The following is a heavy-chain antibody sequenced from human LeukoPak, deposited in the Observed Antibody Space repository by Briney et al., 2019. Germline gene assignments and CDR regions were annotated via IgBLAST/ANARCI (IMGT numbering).Heavy chain of an antibody. CDR1: GGSISSGGYY. D-gene: IGHD2-15*01. J-gene: IGHJ4*02. Sequence: PSQTLSLTCTVSGGSISSGGYYWSWIRQPPGKGLEWIGYIYHSGSTYYNPSLKSRVTISVDRSKNQFSLKLSSVTAADTAVYYCASGGEDYFDYWGQGTLVTVSS. CDR2: IYHSGST. V-gene: IGHV4-30-2*02. CDR3: ASGGEDYFDY.